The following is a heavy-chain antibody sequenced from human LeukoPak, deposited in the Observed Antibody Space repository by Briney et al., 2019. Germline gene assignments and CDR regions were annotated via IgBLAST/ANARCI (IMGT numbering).Heavy chain of an antibody. Sequence: PGGSLRLSCAASGFTFSSYSMNWVRQAPGKGLEWVSSISSSSSYIYYADSVKGRFTISRDNAKNSLYLQMNSLTVADTAMYYCARDFQFYYGSGPNWLDPWGQGTLVSVSS. V-gene: IGHV3-21*01. CDR3: ARDFQFYYGSGPNWLDP. J-gene: IGHJ5*02. CDR2: ISSSSSYI. CDR1: GFTFSSYS. D-gene: IGHD3-10*01.